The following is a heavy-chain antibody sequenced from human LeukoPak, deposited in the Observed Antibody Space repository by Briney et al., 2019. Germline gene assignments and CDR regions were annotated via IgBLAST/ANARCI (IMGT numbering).Heavy chain of an antibody. CDR1: GYTFTSYG. V-gene: IGHV1-18*01. J-gene: IGHJ6*04. CDR2: ISAYNGNT. Sequence: GASVKVSCKASGYTFTSYGISWVRQAPGQGLEWMVWISAYNGNTNYAQKLQCRVTMTTDTSTSTAYMALRSLRSDDTAVYYCASVGITIFGVVHPGDVWGKGTTVTVSS. CDR3: ASVGITIFGVVHPGDV. D-gene: IGHD3-3*01.